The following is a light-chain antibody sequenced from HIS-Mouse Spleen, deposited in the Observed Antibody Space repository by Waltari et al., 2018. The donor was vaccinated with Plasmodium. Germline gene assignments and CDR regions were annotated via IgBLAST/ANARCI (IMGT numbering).Light chain of an antibody. J-gene: IGLJ2*01. CDR1: SSNIATNY. Sequence: QSVLTQPPSVPAAPGPKFPISCSASSSNIATNYFTWYQQPPGTAPKLLIYDNNKRPSGIPDRFSGSKSGTSATLGITGLQTGDEADYYCGTWDSSLSAGVVFGGGTKLTVL. CDR3: GTWDSSLSAGVV. V-gene: IGLV1-51*01. CDR2: DNN.